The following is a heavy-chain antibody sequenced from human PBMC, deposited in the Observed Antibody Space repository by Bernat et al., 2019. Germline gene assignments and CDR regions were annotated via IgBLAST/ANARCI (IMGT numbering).Heavy chain of an antibody. V-gene: IGHV3-48*03. Sequence: EVQLVESGGDLVQPGGSLRLSFAASEFTFSSYEMNWVRQAPGKGLGWVSYISSSGSTIYYADSVKGRFTISRDNAKNSLYLQMNSLRAEDTAVYYCARLSSGWYNNAFDIWGQGTMVTVSS. CDR1: EFTFSSYE. CDR2: ISSSGSTI. J-gene: IGHJ3*02. D-gene: IGHD6-19*01. CDR3: ARLSSGWYNNAFDI.